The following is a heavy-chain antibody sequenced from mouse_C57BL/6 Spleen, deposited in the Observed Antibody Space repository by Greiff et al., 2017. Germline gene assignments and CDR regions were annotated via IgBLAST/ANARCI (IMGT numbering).Heavy chain of an antibody. CDR2: INPYNGGT. CDR1: GYTFTDYY. J-gene: IGHJ1*03. CDR3: ARDYGSSWGYFDV. V-gene: IGHV1-19*01. D-gene: IGHD1-1*01. Sequence: EVQLQQSGPVLVKPGASVKMSCKASGYTFTDYYMNWVKQSHGKSLEWIGVINPYNGGTSYNQKFKGKATLTVDKSSSTAYMELNRLTSEDSAVYYCARDYGSSWGYFDVWGKGTTVTVSS.